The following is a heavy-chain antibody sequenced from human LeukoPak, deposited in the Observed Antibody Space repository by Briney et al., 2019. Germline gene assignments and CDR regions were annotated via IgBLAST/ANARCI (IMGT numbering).Heavy chain of an antibody. D-gene: IGHD6-19*01. CDR3: ARDLEAGYSSDWYSLCDY. CDR1: GYTFTSYG. J-gene: IGHJ4*02. Sequence: ASVKVSCKASGYTFTSYGINWVRQAPGQGLEWMGWISTYNGNTNYAQKFQGRVTMTTDPSTSTVYMEVRSLRSDDTAVYYCARDLEAGYSSDWYSLCDYWGQGTLVTVSS. V-gene: IGHV1-18*01. CDR2: ISTYNGNT.